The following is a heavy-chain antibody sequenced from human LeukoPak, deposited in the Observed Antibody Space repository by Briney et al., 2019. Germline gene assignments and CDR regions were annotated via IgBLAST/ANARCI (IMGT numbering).Heavy chain of an antibody. Sequence: SETLSLTCTVSGGSISSYYWSWIRQPAGKGLEWIGRIYTSGSTNYNPSLKSRVTMSVDTSKNQFSLKLSSVTAADTAVYYCARVRVLWFGELSPHYFDYWGQGTLVTVSS. D-gene: IGHD3-10*01. CDR3: ARVRVLWFGELSPHYFDY. V-gene: IGHV4-4*07. CDR2: IYTSGST. J-gene: IGHJ4*02. CDR1: GGSISSYY.